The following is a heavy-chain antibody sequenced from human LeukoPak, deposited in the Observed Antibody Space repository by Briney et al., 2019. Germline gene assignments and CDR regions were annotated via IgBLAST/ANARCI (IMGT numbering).Heavy chain of an antibody. V-gene: IGHV3-30*02. Sequence: PGGSLRLSCAASGFTFITYGMHWVRQAPGKGLNWVAFIRSDGSNKYYADSVKGRFTISRDNCKNTLYLQMNSLRAEDTAVYYCARGPSGYHNTGGQGTLVTVSS. J-gene: IGHJ4*02. CDR3: ARGPSGYHNT. CDR2: IRSDGSNK. D-gene: IGHD5-12*01. CDR1: GFTFITYG.